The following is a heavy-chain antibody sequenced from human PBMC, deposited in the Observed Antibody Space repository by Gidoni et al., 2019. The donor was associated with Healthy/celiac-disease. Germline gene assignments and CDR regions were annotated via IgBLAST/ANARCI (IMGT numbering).Heavy chain of an antibody. CDR3: AKDMSGYDYYYYYGMDV. Sequence: EVQLVESGGGLVQPGRSLRLSCAASGFTFDDYAMHWVRRAPGKGLEWVSGISWNSGSIGYADSVKGRFTISRDNAKNSLYLQMNSLRAEDTALYYCAKDMSGYDYYYYYGMDVWGQGTTVTVSS. CDR2: ISWNSGSI. CDR1: GFTFDDYA. D-gene: IGHD5-12*01. J-gene: IGHJ6*02. V-gene: IGHV3-9*01.